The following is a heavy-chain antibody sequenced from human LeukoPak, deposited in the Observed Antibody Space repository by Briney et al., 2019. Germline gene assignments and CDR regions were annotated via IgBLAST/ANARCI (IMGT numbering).Heavy chain of an antibody. CDR2: INPSGGST. CDR3: ARDEYDFWSGYYWVFDY. CDR1: GYTFTSYY. Sequence: ASVKVSRKASGYTFTSYYMHWVRQAPGQGLEWMGIINPSGGSTSYAQKFQGRVTMTRDTSTSTVYMELSSLRSEDTAVYYCARDEYDFWSGYYWVFDYWGQGTLVTVSS. V-gene: IGHV1-46*01. D-gene: IGHD3-3*01. J-gene: IGHJ4*02.